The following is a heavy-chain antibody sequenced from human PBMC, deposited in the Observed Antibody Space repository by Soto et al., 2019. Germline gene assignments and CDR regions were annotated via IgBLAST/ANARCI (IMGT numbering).Heavy chain of an antibody. CDR3: ARGGLSSGWYGGYYYYGMDV. CDR2: INPNSGGT. J-gene: IGHJ6*02. D-gene: IGHD6-19*01. CDR1: GYTFTGYY. V-gene: IGHV1-2*04. Sequence: ASVKVSCKASGYTFTGYYMHWVRQAPGQGLEWMGWINPNSGGTNYAQKFQGWVTMTRDTSISTAYMELSRLRSDDTAVYYCARGGLSSGWYGGYYYYGMDVWGQGTTVTVSS.